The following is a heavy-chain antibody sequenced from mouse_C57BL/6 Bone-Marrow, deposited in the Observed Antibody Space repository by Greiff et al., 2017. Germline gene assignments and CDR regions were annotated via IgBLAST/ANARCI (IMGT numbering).Heavy chain of an antibody. V-gene: IGHV5-15*01. CDR2: ISNLAYSI. D-gene: IGHD2-4*01. J-gene: IGHJ1*03. CDR1: GFTFSDYG. CDR3: ARIYYDYDEGYFDV. Sequence: DVKLVESGGGLVQPGGSLKLSCAASGFTFSDYGMAWVRQAPRKGPEWVAFISNLAYSIYYADTVTGRFTISRENAKNTLYREMSSLRSEDTAMYYCARIYYDYDEGYFDVWGTGTTVTVSS.